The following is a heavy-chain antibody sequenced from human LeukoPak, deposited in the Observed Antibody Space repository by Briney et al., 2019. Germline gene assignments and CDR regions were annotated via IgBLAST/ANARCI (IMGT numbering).Heavy chain of an antibody. CDR1: GYTLTELS. D-gene: IGHD4-11*01. V-gene: IGHV1-24*01. J-gene: IGHJ4*02. Sequence: ASVKVSCKVSGYTLTELSMHWVRQAPGKGLEWMGGFDPEDGETIYAQKFQGRVTMTEDTSTDTAYMELRNLTSDDTAVYYCARTMTTVTTHGELDFWGQGTLVTVSS. CDR3: ARTMTTVTTHGELDF. CDR2: FDPEDGET.